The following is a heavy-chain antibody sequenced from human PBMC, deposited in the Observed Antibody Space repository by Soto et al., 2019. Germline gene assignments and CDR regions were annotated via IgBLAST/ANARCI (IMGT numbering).Heavy chain of an antibody. CDR2: IIPIFGTA. CDR3: AREGAYGGNPDFDY. D-gene: IGHD4-17*01. V-gene: IGHV1-69*01. J-gene: IGHJ4*02. Sequence: QVQLVQSGAEVKKPGSSVKVSCKASGGTFSSYAISWVRQAPGQGIEWMGGIIPIFGTANYAQEFQGRVTITADESTSTAYMELSSLRSEDTAVYYCAREGAYGGNPDFDYWGQGTLVTVSS. CDR1: GGTFSSYA.